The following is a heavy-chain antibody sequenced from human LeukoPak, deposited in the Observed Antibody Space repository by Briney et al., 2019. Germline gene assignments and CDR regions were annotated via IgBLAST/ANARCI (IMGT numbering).Heavy chain of an antibody. CDR3: ARGRYGDYPFDY. J-gene: IGHJ4*02. CDR1: GFTFSAYA. CDR2: IGSDNKS. V-gene: IGHV3-69-1*01. D-gene: IGHD4-17*01. Sequence: GGSLRLSCEASGFTFSAYAMTWVRQAPGKGLEWVSSIGSDNKSHYSESVKGRFTISRDNAKNSLYLQMNSLRAEDTAVYYCARGRYGDYPFDYWGQGTLVTVSS.